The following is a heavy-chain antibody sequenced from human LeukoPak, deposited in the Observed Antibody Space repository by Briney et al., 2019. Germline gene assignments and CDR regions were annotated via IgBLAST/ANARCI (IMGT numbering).Heavy chain of an antibody. CDR3: AKVESGGSYYYY. Sequence: PGGSLRLSCAASGFTFSSYAMTWVRQAPGKGLEWVSTISGSGDSTYYADSVKGRFTISRENSKNTLYLQMNSLRAEDTAVYYGAKVESGGSYYYYGGQGTLVTVSS. D-gene: IGHD1-26*01. CDR2: ISGSGDST. V-gene: IGHV3-23*01. CDR1: GFTFSSYA. J-gene: IGHJ4*02.